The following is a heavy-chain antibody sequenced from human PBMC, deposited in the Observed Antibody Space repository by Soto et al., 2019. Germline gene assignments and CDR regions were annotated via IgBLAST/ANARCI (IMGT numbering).Heavy chain of an antibody. V-gene: IGHV4-31*03. CDR3: ARLSSGERLNFDY. CDR1: GGSISSGGYY. Sequence: QVQLQESGPGLVEPSQTLSLTCTVSGGSISSGGYYWSWIRQHPGKGLEWIGYIYYSGSTYYNPSLKSRVTISLDTSKNQFSLKLSSVTAADTAMYYCARLSSGERLNFDYWGQGTLVTVSS. J-gene: IGHJ4*02. D-gene: IGHD3-10*02. CDR2: IYYSGST.